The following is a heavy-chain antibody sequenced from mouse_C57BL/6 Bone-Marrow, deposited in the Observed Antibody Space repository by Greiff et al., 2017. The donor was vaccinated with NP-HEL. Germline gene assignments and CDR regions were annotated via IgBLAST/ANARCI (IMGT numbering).Heavy chain of an antibody. CDR1: GFSLTSYG. Sequence: VKLMESGPGLVAPSQSLSITCTVSGFSLTSYGVDWVRQSPGKGLEWLGVIWGVGSTNYNSALKSRLSISKDNSKSQVFLKMNSLRTDDTAMYYCASGAYWGQGTLVTVSA. J-gene: IGHJ3*01. V-gene: IGHV2-6*01. CDR2: IWGVGST. CDR3: ASGAY.